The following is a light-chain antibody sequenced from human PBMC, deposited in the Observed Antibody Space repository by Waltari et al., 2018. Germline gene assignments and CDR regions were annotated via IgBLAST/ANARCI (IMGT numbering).Light chain of an antibody. CDR2: RVS. Sequence: DVAMTQSPLSLPVTLGQPASISCRSSQSLVHSDGNTYLNWFQQRPGLSPRRLFYRVSRPDSGVPDTFSGSGSGTDFTLRISRVEAEDVGIYYCMQGTHWPWTFGQGTKVEIK. J-gene: IGKJ1*01. CDR3: MQGTHWPWT. CDR1: QSLVHSDGNTY. V-gene: IGKV2-30*02.